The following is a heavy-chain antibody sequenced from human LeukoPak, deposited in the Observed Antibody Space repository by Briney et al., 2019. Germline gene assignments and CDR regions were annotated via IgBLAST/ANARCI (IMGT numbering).Heavy chain of an antibody. D-gene: IGHD3-3*01. CDR3: TVGITILGVAASFDS. J-gene: IGHJ4*02. Sequence: SETLSLTCAVYGASYNAYYWSWIRQPPGKGLEWIGDIDHRGTATYNPSLKSRLTISADASKNQFSLKLNSVTDADTAVYYCTVGITILGVAASFDSWGQGNLVIVSS. V-gene: IGHV4-34*01. CDR1: GASYNAYY. CDR2: IDHRGTA.